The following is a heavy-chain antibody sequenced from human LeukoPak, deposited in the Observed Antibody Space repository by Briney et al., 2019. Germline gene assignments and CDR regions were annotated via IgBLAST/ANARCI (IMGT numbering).Heavy chain of an antibody. CDR2: ITGSSTWT. D-gene: IGHD3-10*01. Sequence: GGSLRLSCEASGFTFGNFGMTWVRQAPGKGLQWVSGITGSSTWTYYAASVKGRFTVSRDNSQSTLHLQMNSLRADDTAVCYCARELVSSGTGYFDLWGRGTLVTVSS. V-gene: IGHV3-23*01. J-gene: IGHJ2*01. CDR1: GFTFGNFG. CDR3: ARELVSSGTGYFDL.